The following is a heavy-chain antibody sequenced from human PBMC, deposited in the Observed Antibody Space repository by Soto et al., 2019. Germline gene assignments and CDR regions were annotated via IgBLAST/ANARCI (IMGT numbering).Heavy chain of an antibody. V-gene: IGHV1-69*12. Sequence: QVQLVQSGAEVRKPGSSVKVSCKASGGSFSSHAVSWVRQAPGQGLEWMGGIIPFFGTSNYAQKFQGRVTINAEQSTSTAYMELSSLRSDDKAVYYCVRDGDKRGIDYDYHGLDVWGQGTTVTVSS. CDR1: GGSFSSHA. D-gene: IGHD2-21*02. CDR2: IIPFFGTS. J-gene: IGHJ6*02. CDR3: VRDGDKRGIDYDYHGLDV.